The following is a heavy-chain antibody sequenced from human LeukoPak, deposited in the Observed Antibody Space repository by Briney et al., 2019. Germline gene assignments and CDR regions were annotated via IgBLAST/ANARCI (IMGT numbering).Heavy chain of an antibody. J-gene: IGHJ4*02. CDR2: IYHSGST. CDR3: ASSYCSGGSCYSREYYFDY. CDR1: GGSITSGGYS. V-gene: IGHV4-30-2*01. Sequence: PSETLSLTCAVSGGSITSGGYSWTWIRQPPGRGLEWIGYIYHSGSTYYNPSLRSRVTISVDRSKNQFSLKLSSVTAADTAVYYCASSYCSGGSCYSREYYFDYWGQGTLVTVSS. D-gene: IGHD2-15*01.